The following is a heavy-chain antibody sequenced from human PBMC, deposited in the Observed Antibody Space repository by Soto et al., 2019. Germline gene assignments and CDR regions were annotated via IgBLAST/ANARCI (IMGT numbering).Heavy chain of an antibody. CDR1: GFTFSDYY. CDR3: ARAGTRLDCTNVVCYTGRAYYYYYMDV. V-gene: IGHV3-11*01. J-gene: IGHJ6*03. CDR2: ISSSGSTI. D-gene: IGHD2-8*01. Sequence: PGGSLRLSCAASGFTFSDYYMSWIRQAPGKGLEWVSYISSSGSTIYYADSVKGRFTISRDNAKNSLYLQMNSLRAEDTAVYYCARAGTRLDCTNVVCYTGRAYYYYYMDVWGKGTTVTV.